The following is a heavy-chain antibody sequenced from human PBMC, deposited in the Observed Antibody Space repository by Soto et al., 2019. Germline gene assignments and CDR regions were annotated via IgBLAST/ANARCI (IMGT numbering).Heavy chain of an antibody. CDR1: GYTFSNYD. CDR3: AKVSRKGSAIDFDY. J-gene: IGHJ4*02. V-gene: IGHV1-8*01. Sequence: QVQLVQSGAELKKPGASVKVSCKASGYTFSNYDMNWVRQATGQGPEWIVWVNPNNGDTGYAQTFQGRVTLTTDISTTTAYMALTSLRSEDTAIYYCAKVSRKGSAIDFDYWGQGTLITVSS. CDR2: VNPNNGDT. D-gene: IGHD3-10*01.